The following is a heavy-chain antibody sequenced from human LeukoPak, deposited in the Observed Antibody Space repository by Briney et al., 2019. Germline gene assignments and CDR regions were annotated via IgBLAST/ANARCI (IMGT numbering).Heavy chain of an antibody. J-gene: IGHJ3*02. V-gene: IGHV1-2*02. CDR1: GYTSTGYY. CDR2: INPNSGGT. D-gene: IGHD4-17*01. Sequence: GASVKVSCKASGYTSTGYYMHWVRQAPGQGLEWMGWINPNSGGTNYAQKFQGRVTMTRDTSTSTAYMELSRLRSDDTAVYYCARADYGDFDFDIWGQGTMVTDSS. CDR3: ARADYGDFDFDI.